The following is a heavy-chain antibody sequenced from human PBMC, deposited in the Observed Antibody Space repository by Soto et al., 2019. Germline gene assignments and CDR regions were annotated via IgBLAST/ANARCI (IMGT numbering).Heavy chain of an antibody. J-gene: IGHJ4*02. D-gene: IGHD3-10*01. Sequence: EVLLLDSGGGLVQPGGSLRLSCAASGFTFSNYAMTWVRQAPGKGPEWVSTINNGGGGTYYADSVTGRFTISRDNTNNTLYLDRDRLRAEGIAVYFYEKERVGRGIDYWGQGTLVTVSS. CDR1: GFTFSNYA. CDR2: INNGGGGT. V-gene: IGHV3-23*01. CDR3: EKERVGRGIDY.